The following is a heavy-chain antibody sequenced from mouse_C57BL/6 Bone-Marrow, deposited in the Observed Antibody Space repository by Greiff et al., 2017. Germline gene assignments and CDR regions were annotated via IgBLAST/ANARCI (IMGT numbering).Heavy chain of an antibody. CDR3: ARQRKVYEGYLGWFAY. D-gene: IGHD2-3*01. V-gene: IGHV5-9*01. CDR1: GFTFSSYT. Sequence: EVMLVESGGGLVKPGGSLKLSCAASGFTFSSYTMSWVRQTPEKRLEWVATISGGGGNTYYPDSVKGRFTISRDNAKNTLYLQMSSLRSEDTALSYCARQRKVYEGYLGWFAYWGHGTLVTVSA. J-gene: IGHJ3*01. CDR2: ISGGGGNT.